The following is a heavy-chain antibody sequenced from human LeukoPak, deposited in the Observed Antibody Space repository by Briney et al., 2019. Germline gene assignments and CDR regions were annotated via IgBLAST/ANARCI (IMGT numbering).Heavy chain of an antibody. CDR2: INHSGST. Sequence: SETLSLTCTVSGGSISSSSYYWGWIRQPPGKGLEWIGEINHSGSTNYNPSLKSRVTISVDTSKNQFSLKLSSVTAADTAVYYCARGRSSSTWFDPWGQGTLVTVSS. D-gene: IGHD6-6*01. CDR1: GGSISSSSYY. CDR3: ARGRSSSTWFDP. J-gene: IGHJ5*02. V-gene: IGHV4-39*07.